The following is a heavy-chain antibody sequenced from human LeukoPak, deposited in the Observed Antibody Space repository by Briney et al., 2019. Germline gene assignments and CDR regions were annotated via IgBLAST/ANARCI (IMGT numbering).Heavy chain of an antibody. V-gene: IGHV3-49*03. CDR1: GFTFGDYA. J-gene: IGHJ4*02. D-gene: IGHD3-22*01. CDR3: TGEVVDYYDSSGYYCFDY. CDR2: IRSKAYGGTT. Sequence: GGSLRLSCTASGFTFGDYAMSWLRQAPGKGLEWVGFIRSKAYGGTTEYAASVKGRFTISRDDSKSIAYLQMNSLKTEDTAVYYCTGEVVDYYDSSGYYCFDYWGQGTLVTVSS.